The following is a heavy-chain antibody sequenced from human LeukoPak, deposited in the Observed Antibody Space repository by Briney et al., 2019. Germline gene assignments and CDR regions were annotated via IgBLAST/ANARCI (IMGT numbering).Heavy chain of an antibody. V-gene: IGHV5-10-1*01. CDR3: AGGGSYYDY. CDR2: IDPSDSYT. J-gene: IGHJ4*02. D-gene: IGHD3-10*01. CDR1: GYSFTTYW. Sequence: GESLQISCKGSGYSFTTYWINWVRQMPGKGLEWMGHIDPSDSYTNYSPSFQGHVTLSADKSISTAYLQWSSLKASDTAMYYCAGGGSYYDYWGQGTLVTVSS.